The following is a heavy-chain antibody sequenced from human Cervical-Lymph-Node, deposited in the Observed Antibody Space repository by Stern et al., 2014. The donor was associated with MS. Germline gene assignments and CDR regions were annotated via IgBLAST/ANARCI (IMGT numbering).Heavy chain of an antibody. CDR3: ARLKGSLTRGTYFDF. CDR2: LYPGDSDT. CDR1: GYSFTKSW. Sequence: EVQLVESGAEVEKPGDSLKISCKGSGYSFTKSWIGWVRQMPGKGLEWMGFLYPGDSDTRYSPSFQGQVTISADKSINPASLQWSSLKASDTAIYYCARLKGSLTRGTYFDFWGQGTLVSVSS. J-gene: IGHJ4*02. V-gene: IGHV5-51*03. D-gene: IGHD4-17*01.